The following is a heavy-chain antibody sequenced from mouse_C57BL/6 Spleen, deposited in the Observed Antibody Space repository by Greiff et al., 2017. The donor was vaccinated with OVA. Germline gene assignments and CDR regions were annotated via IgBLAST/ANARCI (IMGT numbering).Heavy chain of an antibody. J-gene: IGHJ1*03. CDR3: ARGITTAYWYFDV. D-gene: IGHD1-1*01. CDR2: IYPGDGDT. V-gene: IGHV1-80*01. CDR1: GYAFSSYW. Sequence: VQLKQSGAELVKPGASVKISCKASGYAFSSYWMNWVKQRPGKGLEWIGQIYPGDGDTNYNGKFKGKATLTADKSSSTAYMQLSSLTSEDSAVYFCARGITTAYWYFDVWGTGTTVTVSS.